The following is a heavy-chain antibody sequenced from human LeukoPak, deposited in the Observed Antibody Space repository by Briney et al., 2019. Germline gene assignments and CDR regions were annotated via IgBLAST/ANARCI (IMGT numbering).Heavy chain of an antibody. CDR3: ARARDIVVVPAAAAFDI. CDR1: GYTFSSYA. V-gene: IGHV1-69*05. CDR2: IIPIFGTA. D-gene: IGHD2-2*01. Sequence: SVKVSCKASGYTFSSYAISWVRQAPGQGLEWMGGIIPIFGTANYAQKFQGRVTITTDESTSTAYMELSSLRSEDTAVYYCARARDIVVVPAAAAFDIWGQGTMVTVSS. J-gene: IGHJ3*02.